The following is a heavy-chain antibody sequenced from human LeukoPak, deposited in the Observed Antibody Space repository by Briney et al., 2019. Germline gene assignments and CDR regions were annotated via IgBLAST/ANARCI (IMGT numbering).Heavy chain of an antibody. D-gene: IGHD3-10*01. Sequence: SETLSLTCTVSGGSISSYYWSWIRQPPGKGLEWIGYIYCSGSTNYNPSLKSRVTISVDTSKNQFSLKLSSVTAADTAVYYCARNYYYGSGSRRGGYYYMDVWGKGTTVTISS. CDR3: ARNYYYGSGSRRGGYYYMDV. CDR1: GGSISSYY. V-gene: IGHV4-59*01. J-gene: IGHJ6*03. CDR2: IYCSGST.